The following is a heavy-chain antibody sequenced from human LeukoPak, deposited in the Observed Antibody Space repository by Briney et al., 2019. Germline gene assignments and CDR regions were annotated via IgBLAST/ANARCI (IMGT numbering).Heavy chain of an antibody. D-gene: IGHD3-3*02. CDR2: IRVSSSYT. CDR3: AKGGKIRILDSYYYLDV. Sequence: PGRSLRPSCAASGSSFGTYKMDCVSQAAGKWRGWVSSIRVSSSYTNSAESVKGRFSISRENAKNSLYLQMNSLKVEDTAVYYCAKGGKIRILDSYYYLDVWGKGTTVTVSS. J-gene: IGHJ6*03. V-gene: IGHV3-21*04. CDR1: GSSFGTYK.